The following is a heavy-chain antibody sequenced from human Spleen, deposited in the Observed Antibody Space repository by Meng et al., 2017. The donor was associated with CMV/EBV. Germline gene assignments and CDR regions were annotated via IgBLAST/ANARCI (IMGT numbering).Heavy chain of an antibody. CDR2: INHSGST. J-gene: IGHJ5*02. CDR3: ARGIIVGATQFDP. CDR1: GGSISTYY. V-gene: IGHV4-34*01. Sequence: SETLSLTCSVSGGSISTYYWSWIRQPPGKGLEWIGEINHSGSTNYNPSLKSRVTISVDTSKNQFSLKLSSVTAADTAVYYCARGIIVGATQFDPWGQGTLVTVSS. D-gene: IGHD1-26*01.